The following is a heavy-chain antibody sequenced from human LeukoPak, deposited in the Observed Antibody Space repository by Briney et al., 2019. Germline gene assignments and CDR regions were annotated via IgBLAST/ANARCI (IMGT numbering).Heavy chain of an antibody. CDR1: VCTFPSYD. D-gene: IGHD3-10*01. J-gene: IGHJ5*02. Sequence: SVTVSFKASVCTFPSYDINWVGQATAQELAWVGWKITSSNYTGYAQKCQGRVTMTRNNSISTAYMELSSLRSEDTAVYYCARGGQRVRYNCFDPWGQGTMVTVSS. V-gene: IGHV1-8*01. CDR3: ARGGQRVRYNCFDP. CDR2: KITSSNYT.